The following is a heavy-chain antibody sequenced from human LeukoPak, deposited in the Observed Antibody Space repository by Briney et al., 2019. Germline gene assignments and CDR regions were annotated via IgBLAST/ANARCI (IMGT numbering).Heavy chain of an antibody. CDR1: AFTFSSYS. J-gene: IGHJ4*02. Sequence: GGSLRLSCAASAFTFSSYSMHWVRQAPEKGLEWVSSISSSSSYIYYADSVKGRFTISRDNAKNSLYLQMNSLRAEDTAVYYCARAYSSGSPFDYWGQGTLVTVSS. D-gene: IGHD6-19*01. V-gene: IGHV3-21*01. CDR3: ARAYSSGSPFDY. CDR2: ISSSSSYI.